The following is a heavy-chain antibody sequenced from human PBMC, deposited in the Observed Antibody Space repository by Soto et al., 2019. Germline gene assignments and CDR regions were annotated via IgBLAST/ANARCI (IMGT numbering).Heavy chain of an antibody. V-gene: IGHV4-59*08. CDR2: IYYSGST. D-gene: IGHD3-10*01. J-gene: IGHJ4*02. CDR3: ARRYGGAVDY. Sequence: QVQLQESGPGLVKPSETLSLTCTVSGGSISSYYWSWIRQPPGKGLEWIGYIYYSGSTNYNPSLKXRITLSVDTSKNQFSLKLSSVTAADTAVYYCARRYGGAVDYWGQGTLVTVSS. CDR1: GGSISSYY.